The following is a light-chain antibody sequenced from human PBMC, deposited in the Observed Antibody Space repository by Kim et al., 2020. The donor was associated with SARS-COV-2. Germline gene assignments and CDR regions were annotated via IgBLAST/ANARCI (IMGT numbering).Light chain of an antibody. J-gene: IGKJ5*01. Sequence: SASVGDRVTITGRASQGISSWVAWYQQKPGKAPKLLIYAASSLQSGVPSRFSGSGSGTDFTLTISSLQPEDFATYYCQQANSFPTFGQGTRLEIK. CDR2: AAS. CDR3: QQANSFPT. CDR1: QGISSW. V-gene: IGKV1D-12*01.